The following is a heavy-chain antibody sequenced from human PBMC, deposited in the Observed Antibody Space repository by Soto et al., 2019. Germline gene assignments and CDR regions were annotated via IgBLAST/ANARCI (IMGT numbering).Heavy chain of an antibody. CDR2: INPNSGGT. CDR3: ARDGRLWFDY. Sequence: MRTVRQAPGQGLEWMGWINPNSGGTNYAQKFQGRVTMTRDTSISTAYMELSRLRSDDTAVYYCARDGRLWFDYWGQGTLVTVSS. D-gene: IGHD5-18*01. V-gene: IGHV1-2*02. J-gene: IGHJ4*02.